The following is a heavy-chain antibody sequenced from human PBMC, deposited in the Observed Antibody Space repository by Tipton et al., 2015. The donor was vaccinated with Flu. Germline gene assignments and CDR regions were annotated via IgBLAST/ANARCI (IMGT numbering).Heavy chain of an antibody. Sequence: SLRLSCAASGFILSSNDIHWVRQPTGKGLEWVSGVGNAGDTYYSPSVKGRFTISRENAKNSVYLQMDSLRDGDTAVYYCTRGGRWLTRSAFDVWGQGTVVIVSS. CDR2: VGNAGDT. J-gene: IGHJ3*01. CDR3: TRGGRWLTRSAFDV. V-gene: IGHV3-13*01. D-gene: IGHD3-16*01. CDR1: GFILSSND.